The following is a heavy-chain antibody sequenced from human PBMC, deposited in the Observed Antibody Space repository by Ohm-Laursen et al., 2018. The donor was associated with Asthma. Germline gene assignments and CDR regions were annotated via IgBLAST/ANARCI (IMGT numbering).Heavy chain of an antibody. V-gene: IGHV3-33*08. J-gene: IGHJ4*02. Sequence: SLRLSCSAPGFTFSSYGMHWVRQAPGKGLEWVAGIWFDSREEYYTDSVKGRFTISRDKNTLYLQMNGLKAEDTAVYYCARDIGVSGWCVLDFDHWGQGTLVTVSS. CDR3: ARDIGVSGWCVLDFDH. D-gene: IGHD6-19*01. CDR1: GFTFSSYG. CDR2: IWFDSREE.